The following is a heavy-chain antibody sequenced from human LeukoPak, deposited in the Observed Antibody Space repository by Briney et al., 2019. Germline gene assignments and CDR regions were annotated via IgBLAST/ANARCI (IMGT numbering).Heavy chain of an antibody. CDR2: IKQDGSEK. Sequence: AGGSLRLSCAASGFTFSTYWMSWVRQAPGKGLEWVANIKQDGSEKYYLDSVKGRFTISGDNAKNSLYLQMNSLRAEDTAVYFCTREAAAGIDYWGQGTLVTVSS. J-gene: IGHJ4*02. CDR3: TREAAAGIDY. D-gene: IGHD6-13*01. V-gene: IGHV3-7*01. CDR1: GFTFSTYW.